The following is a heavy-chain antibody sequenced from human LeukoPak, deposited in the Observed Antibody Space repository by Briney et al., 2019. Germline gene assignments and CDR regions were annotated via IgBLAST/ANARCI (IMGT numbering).Heavy chain of an antibody. CDR2: IYYSGST. Sequence: SETLSLTCTVSGGSISSYYWSWIRQPPGKGLEWIGYIYYSGSTNYNPSLKSRVTISVDTSKNQFSLKLSSVTAADTAVYYCARGLFILTGYTWFDPWGQGTLVTVSS. CDR3: ARGLFILTGYTWFDP. J-gene: IGHJ5*02. CDR1: GGSISSYY. D-gene: IGHD3-9*01. V-gene: IGHV4-59*12.